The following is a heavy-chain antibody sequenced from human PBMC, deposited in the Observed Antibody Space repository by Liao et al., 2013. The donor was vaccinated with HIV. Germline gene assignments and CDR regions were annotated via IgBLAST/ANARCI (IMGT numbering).Heavy chain of an antibody. V-gene: IGHV4-61*02. Sequence: QVQLHESGPGLVRPSQTLSLTCTVSGHSISSGRYFWSWIRQPAGKKLEWIGRIYTSGLTNYNSSLKSRVTISVDTSKNQFSLRLSSVTAADTAIYYCASGSYFFDNWGQGALVTVSS. D-gene: IGHD1-26*01. J-gene: IGHJ4*02. CDR2: IYTSGLT. CDR3: ASGSYFFDN. CDR1: GHSISSGRYF.